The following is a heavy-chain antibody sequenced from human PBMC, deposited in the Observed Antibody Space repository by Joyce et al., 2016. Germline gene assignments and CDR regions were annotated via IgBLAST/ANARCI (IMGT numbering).Heavy chain of an antibody. CDR2: IGTTGDP. D-gene: IGHD3-16*01. CDR1: GFTFSAYE. J-gene: IGHJ3*02. Sequence: EVQLVEAGGALVQHGGSLRLSCAASGFTFSAYEINWVRQTTGKGLEWVSAIGTTGDPYYAGSVKGRFTISRENAKSALFLQMNSLRAEDTAVYYCARERGGGMSAFDIWGQGTMVTVSS. V-gene: IGHV3-13*05. CDR3: ARERGGGMSAFDI.